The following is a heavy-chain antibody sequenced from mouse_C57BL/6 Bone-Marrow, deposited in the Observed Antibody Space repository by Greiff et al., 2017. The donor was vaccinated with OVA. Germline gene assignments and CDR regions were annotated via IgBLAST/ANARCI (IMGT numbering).Heavy chain of an antibody. J-gene: IGHJ3*01. V-gene: IGHV1-50*01. Sequence: QVQLQQPGVELVKPGASVKLSCKASGYTFTSYWMQWVKQRPGQGLEWIGEIDPSDSYTNYNQKFKGKATLTVDTSSSTAYMQLSSLTSEDSAVYYCASAGFAYWGQGTLVTVSA. CDR2: IDPSDSYT. CDR1: GYTFTSYW. CDR3: ASAGFAY.